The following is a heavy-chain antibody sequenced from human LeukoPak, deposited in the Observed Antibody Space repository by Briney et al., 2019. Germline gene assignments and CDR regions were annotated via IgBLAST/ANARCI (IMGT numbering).Heavy chain of an antibody. D-gene: IGHD1-26*01. CDR3: ARGAYAKEELAPPGWDY. Sequence: GASVKVSCKASGYTFTSYDINWVRQATGQGLEWMGWMNPNSGNTGYAQKFQGRVTMTRDTSTSTVYMELSSLRFEDTAVYYCARGAYAKEELAPPGWDYWGQGTLVTVSS. V-gene: IGHV1-8*02. J-gene: IGHJ4*02. CDR1: GYTFTSYD. CDR2: MNPNSGNT.